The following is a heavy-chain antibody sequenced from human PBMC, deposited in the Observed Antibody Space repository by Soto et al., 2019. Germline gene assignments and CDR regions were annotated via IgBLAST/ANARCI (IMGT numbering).Heavy chain of an antibody. D-gene: IGHD6-13*01. CDR3: ARQRIVAAGTFVDY. V-gene: IGHV4-39*01. J-gene: IGHJ4*02. CDR2: IYFSGST. Sequence: PSETLSLTCIVSGDSINSTSYYWGWIRQPPGQGLEWIASIYFSGSTYNNPSLKSRLTVSVDTSKSQFSLKLSSVTAADTALYYCARQRIVAAGTFVDYCGQGSLVTVSS. CDR1: GDSINSTSYY.